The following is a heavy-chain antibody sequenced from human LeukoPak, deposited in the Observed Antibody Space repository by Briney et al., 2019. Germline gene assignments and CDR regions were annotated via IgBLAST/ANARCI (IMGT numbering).Heavy chain of an antibody. J-gene: IGHJ4*02. CDR3: ARSIGGGGNSDY. Sequence: VKPSETLSLTCTVSGCSISSYYWSWIRQPPGKGLEWIGYIYYTGSTNYNPSLKSRVTISVDTSKSQFSLRLSSVTAADTAVYYCARSIGGGGNSDYWGQGTLVTVSS. V-gene: IGHV4-59*01. D-gene: IGHD4-23*01. CDR2: IYYTGST. CDR1: GCSISSYY.